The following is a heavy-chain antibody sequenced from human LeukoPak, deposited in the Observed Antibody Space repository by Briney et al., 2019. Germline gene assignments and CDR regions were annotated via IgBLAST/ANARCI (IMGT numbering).Heavy chain of an antibody. CDR3: ARGARMYSSENSHFDY. CDR1: GGSISSGGYY. Sequence: PSQTLSLTCTDSGGSISSGGYYWSWIRQHPGKGLEWIGYIYYSGSTYYNPSLKSRVTISVDTSKNQFSLKLSSVTAADTAVYYCARGARMYSSENSHFDYWGQGTLVTVSS. CDR2: IYYSGST. D-gene: IGHD6-19*01. J-gene: IGHJ4*02. V-gene: IGHV4-31*03.